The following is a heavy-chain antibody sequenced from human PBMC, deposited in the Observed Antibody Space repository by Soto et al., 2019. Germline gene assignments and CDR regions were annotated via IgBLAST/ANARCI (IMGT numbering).Heavy chain of an antibody. V-gene: IGHV5-10-1*01. CDR3: AANPFSGSPTLDH. J-gene: IGHJ4*02. D-gene: IGHD1-26*01. CDR1: GYSFTSYW. Sequence: CKGSGYSFTSYWITWVRQMPGKGLEWMARIDPSDSYTYYSPSFQGHVTISVDTSISTAYLQWSSLKASDTARYYCAANPFSGSPTLDHWGQGTLVTVSS. CDR2: IDPSDSYT.